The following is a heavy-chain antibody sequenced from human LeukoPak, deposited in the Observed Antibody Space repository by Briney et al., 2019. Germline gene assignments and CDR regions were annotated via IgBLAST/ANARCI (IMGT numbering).Heavy chain of an antibody. CDR2: ISSSSSYT. V-gene: IGHV3-11*03. Sequence: GGSLRLSCAASGFTFSDYYMSWIRQAPGKGLEWVSYISSSSSYTNYADSVKGRFTISRDNAKNSLCLQMNSLRAEDTAVYYCARSYYYDSKLDYWGQGTLVTVSS. J-gene: IGHJ4*02. CDR1: GFTFSDYY. CDR3: ARSYYYDSKLDY. D-gene: IGHD3-22*01.